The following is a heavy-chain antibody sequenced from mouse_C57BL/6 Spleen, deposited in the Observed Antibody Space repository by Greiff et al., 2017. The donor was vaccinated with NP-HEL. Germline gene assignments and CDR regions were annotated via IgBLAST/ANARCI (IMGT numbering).Heavy chain of an antibody. CDR1: GYTFTSYW. J-gene: IGHJ2*01. CDR2: IDPSDSYT. D-gene: IGHD1-1*01. V-gene: IGHV1-50*01. CDR3: ASLLTTVVATDY. Sequence: VQLQQPGAELVKPGASVKLSCKASGYTFTSYWMQWVKQRPGQGLEWIGEIDPSDSYTNYNQKFKGKATLTVDTSSSTAYMQLSSLTSEDSAVYYCASLLTTVVATDYWGQGTTLTVSS.